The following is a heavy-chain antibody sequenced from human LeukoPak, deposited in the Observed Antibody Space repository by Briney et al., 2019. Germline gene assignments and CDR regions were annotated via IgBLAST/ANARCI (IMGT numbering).Heavy chain of an antibody. CDR3: ASRPTGFDWGPFDY. J-gene: IGHJ4*02. D-gene: IGHD5-12*01. Sequence: GGSPRLSCAASGFTFNNYVIHWVRQPPGKGLEWVAFFRYDGNHEYYADSVKGRFTFSRDDSKNTLLLQMNSLRIEDTAVYYCASRPTGFDWGPFDYWGQGTLVTVSS. CDR1: GFTFNNYV. CDR2: FRYDGNHE. V-gene: IGHV3-30*02.